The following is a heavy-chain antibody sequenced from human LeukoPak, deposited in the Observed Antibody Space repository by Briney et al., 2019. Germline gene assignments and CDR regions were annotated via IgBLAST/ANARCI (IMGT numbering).Heavy chain of an antibody. CDR2: IEDRGNT. J-gene: IGHJ4*02. D-gene: IGHD3-10*01. V-gene: IGHV4-4*02. Sequence: PSGTLSLTCAVSGGSISSDWWSWVRQPPGKGLEWIGEIEDRGNTNYNPSLKSRVTISVDKSKNQFSLKLSSLTAADTAVYYCAGAGTYYLDNWGQGTLVTVSS. CDR1: GGSISSDW. CDR3: AGAGTYYLDN.